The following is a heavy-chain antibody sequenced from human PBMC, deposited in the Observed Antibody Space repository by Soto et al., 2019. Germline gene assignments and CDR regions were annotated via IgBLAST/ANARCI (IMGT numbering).Heavy chain of an antibody. CDR3: ARESYADLLFDY. V-gene: IGHV3-33*01. D-gene: IGHD4-17*01. CDR2: IWDDGSNK. J-gene: IGHJ4*02. Sequence: QVQLVESGGGVVQPGRSLRLSCAASGFTFSSYGMHWVRQAPGKGLEWVAVIWDDGSNKYYADSVKGRFTISRDNSKNTLYLQMNSLRAEDTAVYYCARESYADLLFDYWGQGTLVTVSS. CDR1: GFTFSSYG.